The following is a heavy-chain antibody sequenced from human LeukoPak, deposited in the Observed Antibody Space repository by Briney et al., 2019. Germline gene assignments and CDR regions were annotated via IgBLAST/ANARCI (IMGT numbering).Heavy chain of an antibody. Sequence: GGSLRLSCAASTFTFSSFTMSWIRQAPGKGLEWVSGISGSGGSTYYADSVRGRFTISRDNSKNTLFLQMNSLRAEDTAIYYCAKPDMGYWAIKYWGQGTLVTVSS. J-gene: IGHJ4*02. CDR1: TFTFSSFT. CDR2: ISGSGGST. V-gene: IGHV3-23*01. D-gene: IGHD1-26*01. CDR3: AKPDMGYWAIKY.